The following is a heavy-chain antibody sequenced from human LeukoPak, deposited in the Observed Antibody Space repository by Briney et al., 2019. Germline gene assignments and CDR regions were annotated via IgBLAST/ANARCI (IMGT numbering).Heavy chain of an antibody. D-gene: IGHD3-22*01. Sequence: SETLSLTCTVSGGSISNSNYNWGWIRQPPGKGLEWIGIIYYSGSTYYNPSLKSRVTISVDTSKNQFSLKLSSVTAADTAVYYCARAAPRNFDSSGYQRNFDYWGQGTLVTVSS. CDR1: GGSISNSNYN. V-gene: IGHV4-39*07. CDR3: ARAAPRNFDSSGYQRNFDY. J-gene: IGHJ4*02. CDR2: IYYSGST.